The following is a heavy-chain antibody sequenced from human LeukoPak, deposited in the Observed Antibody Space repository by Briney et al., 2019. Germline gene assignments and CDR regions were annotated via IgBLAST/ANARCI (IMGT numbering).Heavy chain of an antibody. V-gene: IGHV3-23*01. CDR3: AKSWTLRGNFDY. CDR2: ISGSGGST. Sequence: GGSLRLSCAASGFTFSSYAMSWVRQAPGKGLEWVSGISGSGGSTYYADSVKGRFTISRDNSKNTLYLQTNSLRTEDTAVYYCAKSWTLRGNFDYWGQGTLVTVSS. D-gene: IGHD3-10*01. CDR1: GFTFSSYA. J-gene: IGHJ4*02.